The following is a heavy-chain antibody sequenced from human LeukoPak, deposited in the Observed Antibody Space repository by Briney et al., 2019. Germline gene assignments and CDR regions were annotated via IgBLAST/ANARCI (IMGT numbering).Heavy chain of an antibody. CDR2: TNPSGGST. J-gene: IGHJ5*02. Sequence: ASVKVSCKASGYTFTSYYMHWVRQAPGQGLGWMGITNPSGGSTSYAQKFQGRVTMTRDTSTSTVYMELSSLRSEDTAVYYCARDKGVTMVRENWFDPWGQGTLVTVSS. CDR1: GYTFTSYY. D-gene: IGHD3-10*01. CDR3: ARDKGVTMVRENWFDP. V-gene: IGHV1-46*01.